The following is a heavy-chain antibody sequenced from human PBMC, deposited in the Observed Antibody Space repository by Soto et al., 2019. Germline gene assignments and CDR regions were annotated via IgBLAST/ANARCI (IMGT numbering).Heavy chain of an antibody. CDR2: TYYRSKWYN. CDR1: GDSVSNNSAT. V-gene: IGHV6-1*01. Sequence: QVQLQQSGPGLVKPSQTLSLTCAISGDSVSNNSATWNWIRQSPSRGLEWLGRTYYRSKWYNDYEVSVKSRITINPDTSKNQFALQLNSVAPEDTAVYYCARYSCSSTSCYDWFDPWGQGTLVTVSS. J-gene: IGHJ5*02. D-gene: IGHD2-2*01. CDR3: ARYSCSSTSCYDWFDP.